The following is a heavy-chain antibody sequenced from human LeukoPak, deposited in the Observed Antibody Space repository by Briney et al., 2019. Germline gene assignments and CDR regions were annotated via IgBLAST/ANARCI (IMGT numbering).Heavy chain of an antibody. Sequence: GASVKVSCKVSGYTLTELSMPWVRQAPGKGLEWMGGFDPEDGETIYAQKFQGRVTMTEDTSTGTAYMELSSLRSEDTAVYYCATSHYGSGSYSTSYYYYYYGMDVWGQGTTVTVSS. CDR2: FDPEDGET. D-gene: IGHD3-10*01. J-gene: IGHJ6*02. V-gene: IGHV1-24*01. CDR1: GYTLTELS. CDR3: ATSHYGSGSYSTSYYYYYYGMDV.